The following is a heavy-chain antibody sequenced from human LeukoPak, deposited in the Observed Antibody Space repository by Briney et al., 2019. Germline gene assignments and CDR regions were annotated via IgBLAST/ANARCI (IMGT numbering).Heavy chain of an antibody. D-gene: IGHD3-3*01. J-gene: IGHJ5*02. V-gene: IGHV1-69*05. Sequence: SVKVSCKASGDTFITYAITWVRQAPGQGLEWMGRIIPIFGTANYAQKFQGRVTITTDESTSTAYMELSSLRSEDTAVYYCASQRHRITIFGVVTAPFDPWGQGTLVTVSS. CDR3: ASQRHRITIFGVVTAPFDP. CDR1: GDTFITYA. CDR2: IIPIFGTA.